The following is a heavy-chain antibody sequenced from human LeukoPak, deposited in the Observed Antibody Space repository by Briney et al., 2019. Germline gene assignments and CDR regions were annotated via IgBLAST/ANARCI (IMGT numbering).Heavy chain of an antibody. D-gene: IGHD6-25*01. V-gene: IGHV3-21*01. CDR2: ISSSSSYI. J-gene: IGHJ4*02. Sequence: GGSLRLSCAASGFTFSSYSMNWVRQAPGKGLEWVSSISSSSSYIYYADSVKGRFTISRDNAKNSLYLQMNSLRAEDTAVYYWGRATPHSSGLGNYWGQGTLVTVSS. CDR3: GRATPHSSGLGNY. CDR1: GFTFSSYS.